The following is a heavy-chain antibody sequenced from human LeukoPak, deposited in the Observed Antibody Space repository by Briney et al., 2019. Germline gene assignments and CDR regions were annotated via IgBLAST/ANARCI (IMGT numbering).Heavy chain of an antibody. J-gene: IGHJ5*02. CDR3: ARHGNDFWSGSLWFDP. V-gene: IGHV5-51*01. CDR1: GYSFTSYW. CDR2: IYPGDSDT. Sequence: GESLKISFKGSGYSFTSYWIGWVRQMPGKGLECMGIIYPGDSDTRYSPSFQGQVTISADKSISTAYLQWSSLKASDTAMYYCARHGNDFWSGSLWFDPWGQGTLVTVSS. D-gene: IGHD3-3*01.